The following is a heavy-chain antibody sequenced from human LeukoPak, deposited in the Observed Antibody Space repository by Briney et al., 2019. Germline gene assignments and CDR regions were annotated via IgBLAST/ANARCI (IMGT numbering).Heavy chain of an antibody. J-gene: IGHJ4*02. CDR1: GYTFTGYY. Sequence: PLASVKVSCMASGYTFTGYYMHWVRQAPGQGLEWMGWINPNSGGTNYAQKFQGRVTMTRDTSISTAYMELSRLRSDDTAVYYCARDLHYGTNADYWGQGTLVTASS. CDR3: ARDLHYGTNADY. D-gene: IGHD4-17*01. V-gene: IGHV1-2*02. CDR2: INPNSGGT.